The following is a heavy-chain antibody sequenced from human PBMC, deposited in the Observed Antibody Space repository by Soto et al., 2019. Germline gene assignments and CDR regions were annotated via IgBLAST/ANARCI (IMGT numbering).Heavy chain of an antibody. CDR2: INPSGGST. V-gene: IGHV1-46*01. D-gene: IGHD1-20*01. CDR3: ARGGIIFMLPGYNWFDP. Sequence: ASVKVSCKASGGTFTSYYMHWVRQAPGQGLEWMGIINPSGGSTSYAQKFQGRVTMTRDTSTSTVYMELSSLRSEDTAVYYCARGGIIFMLPGYNWFDPWGQGTLVTVSS. CDR1: GGTFTSYY. J-gene: IGHJ5*02.